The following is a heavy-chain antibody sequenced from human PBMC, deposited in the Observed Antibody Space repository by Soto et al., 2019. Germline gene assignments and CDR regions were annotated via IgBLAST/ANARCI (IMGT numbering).Heavy chain of an antibody. J-gene: IGHJ1*01. D-gene: IGHD4-17*01. V-gene: IGHV3-53*01. CDR1: GFTVSSNY. Sequence: SLRLSCAASGFTVSSNYMSWVRQAPGKGLEWVSVIYSGGSTYYADSVKGRFTISRDNSKNTLYLQMNSLRAEDTAVFYCAKAPVPDYGAYGSCVFQHWGQGPLVTVSS. CDR3: AKAPVPDYGAYGSCVFQH. CDR2: IYSGGST.